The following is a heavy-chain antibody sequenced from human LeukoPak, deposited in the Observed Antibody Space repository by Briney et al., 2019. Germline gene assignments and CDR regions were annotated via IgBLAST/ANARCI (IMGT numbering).Heavy chain of an antibody. J-gene: IGHJ4*02. Sequence: LGGSLRHSRAPSGFTISIDAMSWVREAPEERLECVSGISGGGGSTYYTGSVKSRFTISTDNSKNTLYLQMNSLRAEDTAVYYCAKRNWNDDTGCWGQGTLVTVSS. CDR2: ISGGGGST. V-gene: IGHV3-23*01. CDR1: GFTISIDA. CDR3: AKRNWNDDTGC. D-gene: IGHD1-1*01.